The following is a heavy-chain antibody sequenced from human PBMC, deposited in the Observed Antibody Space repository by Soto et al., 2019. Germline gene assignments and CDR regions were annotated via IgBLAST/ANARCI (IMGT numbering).Heavy chain of an antibody. CDR2: IYYSGST. CDR3: ARLGPYYDILTGYDPSRFAGYYMDG. D-gene: IGHD3-9*01. Sequence: SETLSLTCTVSGGSISSYYWSWIRQPPGKGLEWIGYIYYSGSTNYNPSLKSRVTISVDTSKNQFSLKLSSVTAADTAVYYCARLGPYYDILTGYDPSRFAGYYMDGWGKGTTVTVSS. V-gene: IGHV4-59*08. CDR1: GGSISSYY. J-gene: IGHJ6*03.